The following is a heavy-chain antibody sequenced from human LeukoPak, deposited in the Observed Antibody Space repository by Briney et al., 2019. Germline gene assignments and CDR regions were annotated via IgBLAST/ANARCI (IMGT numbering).Heavy chain of an antibody. CDR3: ARDKKSGESSEIDY. CDR2: INRDGSTT. D-gene: IGHD3-10*01. CDR1: GFTFSNYW. J-gene: IGHJ4*02. Sequence: PGGSLRLSCAASGFTFSNYWLYWVRQAPGKGLVWVSRINRDGSTTKYADSVKGRFTVSRDNAKNTLNLQMNSLRAEDTAVNYCARDKKSGESSEIDYWGQGTLVTVSS. V-gene: IGHV3-74*03.